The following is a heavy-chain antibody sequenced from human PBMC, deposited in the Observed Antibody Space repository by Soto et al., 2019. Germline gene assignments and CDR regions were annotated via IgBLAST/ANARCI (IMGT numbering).Heavy chain of an antibody. V-gene: IGHV4-59*01. Sequence: QVQLQESGPGLVKPSETLSLTCAVSGDSISSYYFMWIRQPPGKGLESIGYLYYGRSANYNPSLKSRVTLSVDTSTNQCSLTLSSMTAADTAVYYCALRSMAVVPEYWGQGTLATVSS. D-gene: IGHD3-22*01. CDR3: ALRSMAVVPEY. CDR2: LYYGRSA. CDR1: GDSISSYY. J-gene: IGHJ4*02.